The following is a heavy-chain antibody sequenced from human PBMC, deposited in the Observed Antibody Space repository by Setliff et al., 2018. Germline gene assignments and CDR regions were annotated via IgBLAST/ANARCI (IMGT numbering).Heavy chain of an antibody. CDR2: IHAGSSNT. Sequence: ASVKVSCKVPGDTFSSSGISWVRQAPGQGPEWVGRIHAGSSNTLYSQRFQDRITISRDTSATTVHMELSSLRSDDTAVYYCARMSTSGPHYDYWGQGTLVTVSS. J-gene: IGHJ4*02. D-gene: IGHD2-8*02. V-gene: IGHV1-3*01. CDR3: ARMSTSGPHYDY. CDR1: GDTFSSSG.